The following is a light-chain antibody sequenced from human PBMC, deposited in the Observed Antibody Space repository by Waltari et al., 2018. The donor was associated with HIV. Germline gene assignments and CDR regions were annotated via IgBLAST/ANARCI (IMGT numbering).Light chain of an antibody. CDR2: STS. Sequence: TVLTQEPSLTLSPGGTAPLTWTSSLDPVPRVYYPTCFKQKPGQAPRALIYSTSNKHSCTPARFSGSLLGGKAALTLSGVQPEDEAEYYCLLYYGGAQLVFGGGTKLTVL. V-gene: IGLV7-43*01. J-gene: IGLJ3*02. CDR3: LLYYGGAQLV. CDR1: LDPVPRVYY.